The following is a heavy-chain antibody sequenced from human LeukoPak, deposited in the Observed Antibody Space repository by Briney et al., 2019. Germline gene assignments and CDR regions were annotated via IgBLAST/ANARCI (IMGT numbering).Heavy chain of an antibody. CDR3: ARAGITMVRGIKDYYFDY. V-gene: IGHV4-59*01. CDR2: IYYSGST. CDR1: GGSISSYY. J-gene: IGHJ4*02. D-gene: IGHD3-10*01. Sequence: PSETLSLTCTVSGGSISSYYWSWIRQPPGKGLEWIGYIYYSGSTNYNPSLKSRVTISVDTSKNQFPLKLSSVTAADTAVYYCARAGITMVRGIKDYYFDYWGQGTLVTVSS.